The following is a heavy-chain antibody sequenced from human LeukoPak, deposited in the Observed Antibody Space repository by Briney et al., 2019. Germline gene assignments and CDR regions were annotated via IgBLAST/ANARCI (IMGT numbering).Heavy chain of an antibody. J-gene: IGHJ4*02. Sequence: ASVKVSCKASGYTFTSYAMNWVRQAPGQGLEWMGWINPNLDVTNYAQKFQGRVTMTRDTSISTAYMELSRLRSDDTAVYYCARDRSFDYWGQGSLVTVSS. CDR1: GYTFTSYA. CDR3: ARDRSFDY. CDR2: INPNLDVT. V-gene: IGHV1-2*02.